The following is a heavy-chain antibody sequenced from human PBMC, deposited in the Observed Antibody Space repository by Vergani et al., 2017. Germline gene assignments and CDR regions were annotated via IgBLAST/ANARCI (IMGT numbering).Heavy chain of an antibody. CDR1: GDAISRDTYS. D-gene: IGHD3-9*01. V-gene: IGHV4-30-2*01. Sequence: QLQLQESDSRLVNPSQTLSLTCTLSGDAISRDTYSWNWVRQPPGKPLEWIGSVYYSGTTYYNPSLGVRVTMSIDKSKNHFSLTLTSVTAADSAFYFCARGQTGYSRDWSTYFFYMDVLGKGTTVTVSS. CDR2: VYYSGTT. CDR3: ARGQTGYSRDWSTYFFYMDV. J-gene: IGHJ6*03.